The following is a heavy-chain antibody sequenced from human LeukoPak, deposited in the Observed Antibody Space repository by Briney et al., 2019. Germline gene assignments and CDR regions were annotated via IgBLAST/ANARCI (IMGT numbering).Heavy chain of an antibody. CDR3: ARGVYAFDI. Sequence: SGGSLRLSCAASGFTFSTSWMSWVCQAPGKGLEWVTNIKEDGNEIYYLDSVKGRFTISRDNAKNSLYLQMSSLRAEDTAVYYCARGVYAFDIWGQGTMVTVSS. CDR2: IKEDGNEI. CDR1: GFTFSTSW. V-gene: IGHV3-7*01. J-gene: IGHJ3*02. D-gene: IGHD3-16*01.